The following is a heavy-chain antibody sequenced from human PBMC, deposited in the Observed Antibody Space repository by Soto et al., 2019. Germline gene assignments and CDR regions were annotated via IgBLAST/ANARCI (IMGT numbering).Heavy chain of an antibody. CDR3: ARGGRGIVVVPAAMRSDAFDI. Sequence: SETLSLTCTVSGGSISSYYWSWIRQPPGKGLEWIGYIYYSGSTNYNPSLKSRVTISVDTSKNQFSLKLSSVTAADTAVYYCARGGRGIVVVPAAMRSDAFDIWGQGTMVTVSS. J-gene: IGHJ3*02. CDR2: IYYSGST. CDR1: GGSISSYY. V-gene: IGHV4-59*01. D-gene: IGHD2-2*01.